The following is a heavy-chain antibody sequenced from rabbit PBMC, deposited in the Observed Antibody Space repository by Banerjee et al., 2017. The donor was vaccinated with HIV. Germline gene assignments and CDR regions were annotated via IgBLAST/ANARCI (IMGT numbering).Heavy chain of an antibody. J-gene: IGHJ2*01. D-gene: IGHD1-1*01. CDR3: ARDPPYASSIGYDTFDP. Sequence: QSLEESGGDLVKPGTSLTLTCKASGFSFSSGYDMCWVRQAPGKGLEWIACIYAGSSGGTYYASWAKGRFTISKTSSTTVTLQMTSLTAADTATYFCARDPPYASSIGYDTFDPWGQGTLVTVS. CDR2: IYAGSSGGT. CDR1: GFSFSSGYD. V-gene: IGHV1S40*01.